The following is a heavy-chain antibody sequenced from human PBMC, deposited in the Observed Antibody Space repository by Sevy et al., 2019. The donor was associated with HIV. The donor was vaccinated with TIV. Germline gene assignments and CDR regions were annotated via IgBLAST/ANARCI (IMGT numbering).Heavy chain of an antibody. CDR3: ARDRDDGYCTNGVCINFDN. D-gene: IGHD2-8*01. J-gene: IGHJ4*01. Sequence: GGSLRLSCAASGFTFDDYAMHWVRQAPGKGLEWVSGISWNSGSIDYADSVKGRFTISRDNAKNSLYLQMKSLRADDTGLYYCARDRDDGYCTNGVCINFDNWGQGTLVTVSS. CDR2: ISWNSGSI. CDR1: GFTFDDYA. V-gene: IGHV3-9*01.